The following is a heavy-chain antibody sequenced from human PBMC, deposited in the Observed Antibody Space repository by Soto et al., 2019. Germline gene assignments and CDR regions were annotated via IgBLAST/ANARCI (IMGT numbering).Heavy chain of an antibody. CDR2: IIPIFGTA. D-gene: IGHD6-19*01. CDR3: ARGDSSGWKIDY. J-gene: IGHJ4*02. V-gene: IGHV1-69*13. Sequence: GASVKVSCKASGGTFSSYAISWVRQAPGQGLEWMGGIIPIFGTANYAQKFQGRATITADESTSTAYMELGSLRSEDTAVYYCARGDSSGWKIDYWGQGTLVTVSS. CDR1: GGTFSSYA.